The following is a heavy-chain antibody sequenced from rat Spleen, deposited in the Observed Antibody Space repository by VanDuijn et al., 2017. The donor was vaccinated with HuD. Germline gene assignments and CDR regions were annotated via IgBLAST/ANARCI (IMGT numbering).Heavy chain of an antibody. V-gene: IGHV5-25*01. J-gene: IGHJ2*01. CDR1: GFTFSDYY. D-gene: IGHD5-1*01. CDR3: SNNWELYY. Sequence: EVQLVESGGGLVQPGRSLKLSCAASGFTFSDYYMAWVRQAPKKGLEWIASISTGGGNTYFRDSVKGRFTISRDNAKSTLYLQMDSLKSEDTATYYCSNNWELYYWGQGVMVTVSS. CDR2: ISTGGGNT.